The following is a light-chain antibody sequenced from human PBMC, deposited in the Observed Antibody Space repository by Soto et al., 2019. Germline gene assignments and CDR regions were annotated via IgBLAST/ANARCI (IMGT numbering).Light chain of an antibody. CDR1: QSLLYSNRYNS. CDR3: MQSRQTPWT. J-gene: IGKJ1*01. CDR2: LGS. Sequence: IVMTQSPLSLPVTPGEPASISCRYSQSLLYSNRYNSLDWYVQKPGQSPQLLIYLGSNRASGVPARFSGSGSGTDFTLRISSVEAEDVGVYYCMQSRQTPWTFGQGTKVEI. V-gene: IGKV2-28*01.